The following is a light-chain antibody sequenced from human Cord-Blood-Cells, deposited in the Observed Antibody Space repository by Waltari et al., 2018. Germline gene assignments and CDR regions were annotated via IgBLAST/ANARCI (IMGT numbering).Light chain of an antibody. V-gene: IGLV2-23*01. CDR1: SSDVGSYNL. CDR3: CSYAGSSYVV. CDR2: EGS. J-gene: IGLJ2*01. Sequence: QSALTQPASVSGSPGQSITLSCTGTSSDVGSYNLVSWYQQHPGKAPKLMIYEGSKRPSGVSNRVSGSKSGNTASLTISGLQAEDEADYYCCSYAGSSYVVFGGGTKLTVL.